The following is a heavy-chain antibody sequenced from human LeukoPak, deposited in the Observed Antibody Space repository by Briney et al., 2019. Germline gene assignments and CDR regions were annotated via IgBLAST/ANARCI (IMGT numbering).Heavy chain of an antibody. CDR2: IYYSGTT. V-gene: IGHV4-30-4*08. J-gene: IGHJ4*02. Sequence: ASETLSHTRTVPGGSTSSGDYYRSWIRQPPGKGLEWIRFIYYSGTTYYNPSLKSRFTISVDTSKNQFSLKLSSVTAADTAVYYCARDDVWGRYQVDYWGQGTLVTVSS. CDR3: ARDDVWGRYQVDY. D-gene: IGHD3-16*02. CDR1: GGSTSSGDYY.